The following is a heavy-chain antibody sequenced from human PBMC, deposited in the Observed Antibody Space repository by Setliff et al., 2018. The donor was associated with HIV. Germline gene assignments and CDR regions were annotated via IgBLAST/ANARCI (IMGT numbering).Heavy chain of an antibody. D-gene: IGHD3-9*01. Sequence: ASVKVSCKASGYTFTSNGITWVRQAPGQGLEWMGWISAYNGNTNYAQKFQGRVTMTRDTSISTAYMELSRLRSDDTAVYYCARGSLLGYFDWLFPDWGQGTLVTV. CDR3: ARGSLLGYFDWLFPD. CDR2: ISAYNGNT. J-gene: IGHJ4*02. CDR1: GYTFTSNG. V-gene: IGHV1-18*01.